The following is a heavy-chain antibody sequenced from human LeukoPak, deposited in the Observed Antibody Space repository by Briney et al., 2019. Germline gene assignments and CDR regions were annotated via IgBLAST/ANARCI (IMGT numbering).Heavy chain of an antibody. CDR1: GYTFTSYG. CDR3: ARSDNHCSSTSCYLVDP. CDR2: ISAYNGNT. V-gene: IGHV1-18*01. J-gene: IGHJ5*02. Sequence: GASVKVSCKASGYTFTSYGISWVRQAPGQGLEWMGWISAYNGNTNYAQKLQGRVTMTTDTSTSTAYMELRSLRSDDTAVYYCARSDNHCSSTSCYLVDPWGQGTLVTVSS. D-gene: IGHD2-2*01.